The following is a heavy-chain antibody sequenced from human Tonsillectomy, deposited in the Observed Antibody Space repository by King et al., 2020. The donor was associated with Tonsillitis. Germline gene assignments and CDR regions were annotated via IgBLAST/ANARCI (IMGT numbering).Heavy chain of an antibody. Sequence: TLQESGPTLVKPTQTLTLTCTFSGFSLSTSGVGLGWIRQPPGKALECLALIYWIDDKRYSPSLKSRLTITKDTSKNQVVLTMTNMDPVDTATYYCAHLFVGSGYPFYDAFDFWGQGTMVTVSS. CDR2: IYWIDDK. D-gene: IGHD3-3*01. CDR1: GFSLSTSGVG. CDR3: AHLFVGSGYPFYDAFDF. V-gene: IGHV2-5*01. J-gene: IGHJ3*01.